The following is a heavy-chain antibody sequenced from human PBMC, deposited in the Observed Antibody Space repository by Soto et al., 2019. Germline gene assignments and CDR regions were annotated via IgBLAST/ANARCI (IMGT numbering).Heavy chain of an antibody. CDR1: GFTFSSYS. J-gene: IGHJ6*02. V-gene: IGHV3-48*02. CDR2: ISSSSSTI. CDR3: ARDLGQLVPRYYYGMDV. D-gene: IGHD6-6*01. Sequence: EVQLVESGGGLVQPGGSLRLSCAASGFTFSSYSMNWVRQAPGKGLEWVSYISSSSSTIYYADSVKGRFTISRDNAKNSLYLQMNSLRDEDTAVYCCARDLGQLVPRYYYGMDVWGQGTTVTVSS.